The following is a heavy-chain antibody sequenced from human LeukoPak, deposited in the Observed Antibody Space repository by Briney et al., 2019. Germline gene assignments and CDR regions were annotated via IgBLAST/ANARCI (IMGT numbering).Heavy chain of an antibody. Sequence: ASVNVSCKASGYXFTGYYIHWVRQAPGQGLEWMGGINPNSGGTNYAQKLQGRVTMTRDTSISTAYMELSRLRSDDTAVYYCAREFGAAGYHEYFQHWGQGTLVTVSS. J-gene: IGHJ1*01. CDR3: AREFGAAGYHEYFQH. D-gene: IGHD6-13*01. CDR1: GYXFTGYY. V-gene: IGHV1-2*02. CDR2: INPNSGGT.